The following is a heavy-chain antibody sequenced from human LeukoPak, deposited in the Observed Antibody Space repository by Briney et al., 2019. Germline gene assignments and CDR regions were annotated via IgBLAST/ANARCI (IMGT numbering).Heavy chain of an antibody. J-gene: IGHJ4*02. CDR2: IYPGDSDT. V-gene: IGHV5-51*01. CDR1: GYSFTTNW. CDR3: ARRSYDSSVYYRYMYYFDY. Sequence: GESLKISCKGSGYSFTTNWIGWVRQMPGKGLEWMGIIYPGDSDTRYSPSFQGQVTISVDKSISTAYLQWSSLKASDTAMDYCARRSYDSSVYYRYMYYFDYWGQGTLVTVSS. D-gene: IGHD3-22*01.